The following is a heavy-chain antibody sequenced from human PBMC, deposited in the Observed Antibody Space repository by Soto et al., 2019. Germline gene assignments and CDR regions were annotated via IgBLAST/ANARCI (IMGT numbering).Heavy chain of an antibody. CDR1: GGTFSSYA. J-gene: IGHJ3*02. CDR3: ARVGRSANAFDI. CDR2: VIPIFGTA. V-gene: IGHV1-69*13. Sequence: GASVKVSCKASGGTFSSYAISWVRQAPGQGLEWMGGVIPIFGTASYAQKFQGRVTITADESTSTAYMELSSLRSEDTAVYYCARVGRSANAFDIWGQGTMVTVSS.